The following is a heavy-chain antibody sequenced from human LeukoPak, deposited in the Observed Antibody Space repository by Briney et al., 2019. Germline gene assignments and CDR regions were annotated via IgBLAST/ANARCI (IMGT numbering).Heavy chain of an antibody. J-gene: IGHJ4*02. Sequence: SGGSLRLSCAASGYTFSSYAMSWVRQATGKGLEWVSAISGRGGSTYYADSVKGRFTNSRDNSKNTLYLQMNSLRAEDTAVYYCAKVLFSVAASHFDYWGQGTLATVSS. CDR1: GYTFSSYA. CDR3: AKVLFSVAASHFDY. CDR2: ISGRGGST. D-gene: IGHD6-6*01. V-gene: IGHV3-23*01.